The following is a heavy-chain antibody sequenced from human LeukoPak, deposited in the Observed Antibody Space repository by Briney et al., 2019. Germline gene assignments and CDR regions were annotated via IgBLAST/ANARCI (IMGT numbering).Heavy chain of an antibody. D-gene: IGHD3-3*01. CDR3: ARDWHQLRFLEWLPLDY. CDR2: VGTHNGNT. V-gene: IGHV1-18*01. CDR1: GYTFTSYG. Sequence: ASVKVSCKASGYTFTSYGISWLRQAPAQGLEGMGWVGTHNGNTNYAQRLQGRVTITTDTSTRTAYMELRSLRSDDKAVYYCARDWHQLRFLEWLPLDYWGQGTLVTVSS. J-gene: IGHJ4*02.